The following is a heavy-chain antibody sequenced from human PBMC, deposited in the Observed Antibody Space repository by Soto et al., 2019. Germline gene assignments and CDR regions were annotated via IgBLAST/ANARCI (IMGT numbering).Heavy chain of an antibody. V-gene: IGHV1-46*01. CDR1: GYTFTTYY. CDR3: ARACEPSSWYTQLDY. D-gene: IGHD6-13*01. J-gene: IGHJ4*02. Sequence: QVQLVQSGAEVKKPGASVKVSCKASGYTFTTYYMHWVRQAPGQGLEWMGIINPSGGSTSYAQKFQGRVTMTRDTSTSTVYMELSSLRSEDTAVYYCARACEPSSWYTQLDYWGQGTLVTVSS. CDR2: INPSGGST.